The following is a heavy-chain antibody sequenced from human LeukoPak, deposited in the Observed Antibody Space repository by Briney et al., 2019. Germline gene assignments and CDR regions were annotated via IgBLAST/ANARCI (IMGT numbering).Heavy chain of an antibody. D-gene: IGHD1-26*01. CDR2: ISSSSSTI. Sequence: PGGSLRLSCAASGFTFSSYSMNWVRQAPGKGLEWVSYISSSSSTIYYADSVKGRFTISRDNAKNSLYLQMNSLRAEDTAVYYCARVRRGSYYPHDAFDIWGQGTMVTVSS. CDR1: GFTFSSYS. J-gene: IGHJ3*02. CDR3: ARVRRGSYYPHDAFDI. V-gene: IGHV3-48*01.